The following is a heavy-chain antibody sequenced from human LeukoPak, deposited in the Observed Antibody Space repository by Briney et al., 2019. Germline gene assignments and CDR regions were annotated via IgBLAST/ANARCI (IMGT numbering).Heavy chain of an antibody. CDR1: GFTFSSYA. J-gene: IGHJ4*02. Sequence: GGSLRLPCAASGFTFSSYAMTWVRQAPGKGLEWVSTITTDGTSTYYTDSVKGRFTISRDNSKNTLYLQMNSLRAEDTAIYYCAKVADYSESSGYYYRRIGVFDYWGQGTLVTVSS. CDR3: AKVADYSESSGYYYRRIGVFDY. CDR2: ITTDGTST. V-gene: IGHV3-23*01. D-gene: IGHD3-22*01.